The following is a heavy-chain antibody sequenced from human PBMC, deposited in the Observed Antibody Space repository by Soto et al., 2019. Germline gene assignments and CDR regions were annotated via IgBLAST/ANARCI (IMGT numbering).Heavy chain of an antibody. CDR1: GFTFSSYG. J-gene: IGHJ6*02. V-gene: IGHV3-30*18. CDR3: AKDLRPRSISSWYNDGMDF. D-gene: IGHD6-13*01. CDR2: ISYDGSNK. Sequence: QVQLVESGGGVVQPGRSLRLSCAASGFTFSSYGMHWVRQAPGKGLDWVAVISYDGSNKYYADSVKGRFTISRDNSKNTSYLKMNSLRAEDTAVYYCAKDLRPRSISSWYNDGMDFWGQGTTVTVSS.